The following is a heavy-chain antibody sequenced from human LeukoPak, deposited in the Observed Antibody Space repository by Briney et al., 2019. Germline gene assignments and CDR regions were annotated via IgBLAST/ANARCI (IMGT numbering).Heavy chain of an antibody. V-gene: IGHV3-64*01. Sequence: GGSLRLSCAAPGFTFSGYAMHWGRQGPGKGLEYVSAISSNGGSTYYANSVKGRFTISRDNSKSTLYLQMGSLRAEDMAVYYRARGGTWIYFDYWGQGTLVTVSS. CDR2: ISSNGGST. CDR3: ARGGTWIYFDY. J-gene: IGHJ4*02. D-gene: IGHD5-12*01. CDR1: GFTFSGYA.